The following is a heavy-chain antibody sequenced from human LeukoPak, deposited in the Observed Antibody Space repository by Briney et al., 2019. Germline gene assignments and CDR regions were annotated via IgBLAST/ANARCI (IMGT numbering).Heavy chain of an antibody. Sequence: PSETLSLTCTVSGGSISSYYWSWIRQPPGKGLEWIGYIYYSGSTYYNPSLKSRVTISVDTSKNQFSLKLSSVTAADTAVYYCARDYSSSNHDAFDIWGQGTMVTVSS. V-gene: IGHV4-59*12. J-gene: IGHJ3*02. CDR1: GGSISSYY. CDR3: ARDYSSSNHDAFDI. D-gene: IGHD6-6*01. CDR2: IYYSGST.